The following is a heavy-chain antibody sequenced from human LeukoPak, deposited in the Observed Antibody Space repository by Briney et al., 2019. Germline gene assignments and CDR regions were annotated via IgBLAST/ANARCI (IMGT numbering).Heavy chain of an antibody. CDR1: GFSFCTYD. V-gene: IGHV3-23*01. Sequence: GGSLRLSCVGSGFSFCTYDMGWVRQTPGKGLEWVSAISTTGGYTEDADSVKGRFTISRDNSQNTLFLQMHSLRAEDTAVYYCAKKPATIKFPFDIWGQGTLVTVS. CDR2: ISTTGGYT. J-gene: IGHJ4*02. CDR3: AKKPATIKFPFDI. D-gene: IGHD5-24*01.